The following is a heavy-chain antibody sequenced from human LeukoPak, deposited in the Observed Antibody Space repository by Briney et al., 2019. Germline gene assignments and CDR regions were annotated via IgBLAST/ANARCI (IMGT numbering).Heavy chain of an antibody. CDR2: INPSGGST. D-gene: IGHD2-21*02. Sequence: VASVKVSCKASGYTFTSYYMHWVRQAPGQGLEWMGIINPSGGSTSYAQKFQGRVTMTRDTSTSTVYMELSSLRSEDTAAYYCARQYCGGDCFSSYYYYGMDVWGQGTTVTVSS. V-gene: IGHV1-46*01. CDR1: GYTFTSYY. CDR3: ARQYCGGDCFSSYYYYGMDV. J-gene: IGHJ6*02.